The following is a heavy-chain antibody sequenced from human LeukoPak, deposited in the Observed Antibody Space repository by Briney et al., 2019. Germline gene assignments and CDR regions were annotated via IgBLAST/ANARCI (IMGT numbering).Heavy chain of an antibody. V-gene: IGHV3-23*01. CDR3: AKEHYGDYVLPSMDV. CDR2: ISASGGST. CDR1: GFTFSSYA. D-gene: IGHD4-17*01. J-gene: IGHJ6*02. Sequence: GGSLRLSYAASGFTFSSYAMNWVRQAPGKGLEWVSAISASGGSTYYADPVKGRFTISRDNSKNTLYLQMNSLRAEDTAVYYCAKEHYGDYVLPSMDVWGQGTTVTVSS.